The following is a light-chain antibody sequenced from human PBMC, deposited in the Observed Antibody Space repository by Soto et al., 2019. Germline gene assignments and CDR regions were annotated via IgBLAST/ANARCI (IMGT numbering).Light chain of an antibody. CDR1: DIGSRY. V-gene: IGLV3-21*04. CDR2: YDD. Sequence: SYVLTQPPSVSVTPGRAATFTCGGVDIGSRYVHWYQQKPGQAPVLIIYYDDERPSGIPERFSGSSSGNTATLTITRVEAADEADYYCQVWYGEADRGIFCGGTKLTVL. J-gene: IGLJ2*01. CDR3: QVWYGEADRGI.